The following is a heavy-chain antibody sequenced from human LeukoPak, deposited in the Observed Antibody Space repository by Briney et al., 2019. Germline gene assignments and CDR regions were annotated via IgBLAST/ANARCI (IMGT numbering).Heavy chain of an antibody. CDR1: GFTFSSYG. CDR2: IWYDGSNK. J-gene: IGHJ5*02. D-gene: IGHD3-22*01. CDR3: ARARNDYDSSGFSALDL. V-gene: IGHV3-33*01. Sequence: GKSLRLSCAASGFTFSSYGMHWVRQAPGKGLEWVAVIWYDGSNKYCADSVKGRFTISRDNSKNTLYLQVNSLRAEDTAVYYCARARNDYDSSGFSALDLWGQGTPVTVSS.